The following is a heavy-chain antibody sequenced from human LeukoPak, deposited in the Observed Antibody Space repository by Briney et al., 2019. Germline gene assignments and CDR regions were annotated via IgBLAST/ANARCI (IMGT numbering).Heavy chain of an antibody. V-gene: IGHV3-21*01. CDR2: ISSSSSYI. CDR3: ARGPYYDYVWGSYRPDY. D-gene: IGHD3-16*02. Sequence: PGGSLRLSCAASGFTFSSYSMNWVRQAPGKGLEWVSSISSSSSYIYYADSVKGRFTISRDNAKNSLYLQMNSLRPEDTAVYYCARGPYYDYVWGSYRPDYWGQGTLVTVSS. J-gene: IGHJ4*02. CDR1: GFTFSSYS.